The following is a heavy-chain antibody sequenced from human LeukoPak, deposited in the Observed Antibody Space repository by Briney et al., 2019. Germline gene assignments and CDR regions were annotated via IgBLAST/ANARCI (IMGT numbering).Heavy chain of an antibody. CDR3: AKGGSTNFYYGDV. Sequence: SETLSLTCNVSGGXMTNLYCTWIRQPPGKGLEWIGDIYDSGSTRYNTSLESRVTISVDTSKNQFSLKLSSVTAADTAVYYCAKGGSTNFYYGDVWGQGTTVTVSS. V-gene: IGHV4-59*01. D-gene: IGHD2/OR15-2a*01. J-gene: IGHJ6*02. CDR1: GGXMTNLY. CDR2: IYDSGST.